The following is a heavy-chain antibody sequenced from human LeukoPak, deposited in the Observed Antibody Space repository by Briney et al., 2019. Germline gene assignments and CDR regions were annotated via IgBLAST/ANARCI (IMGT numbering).Heavy chain of an antibody. CDR3: ARHFTGYYYYYYYMDV. D-gene: IGHD3-16*01. V-gene: IGHV4-39*01. CDR2: IYYSGST. CDR1: GGSISSSSYY. J-gene: IGHJ6*03. Sequence: SETLSLTCTVSGGSISSSSYYWGWIRQPPGKGLEWIGSIYYSGSTYYNPSLKSRVTISVDTSKNQFSLKLSSVTAADTAVYYCARHFTGYYYYYYYMDVWGKGTTVTVSS.